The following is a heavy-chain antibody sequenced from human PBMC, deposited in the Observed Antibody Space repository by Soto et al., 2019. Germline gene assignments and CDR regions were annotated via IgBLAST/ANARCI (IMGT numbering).Heavy chain of an antibody. Sequence: GASVKVSCKASGFTFTGYYMHWVRQAPGQGLEWMGWIVPNSGSTNYAQKFQERVTMTRDMSTSTAYMELSSLRSEDTAVYYCAAGIAAAGTNYYYYGMDVWGQGTTVTVSS. J-gene: IGHJ6*02. CDR1: GFTFTGYY. V-gene: IGHV1-2*02. CDR3: AAGIAAAGTNYYYYGMDV. D-gene: IGHD6-13*01. CDR2: IVPNSGST.